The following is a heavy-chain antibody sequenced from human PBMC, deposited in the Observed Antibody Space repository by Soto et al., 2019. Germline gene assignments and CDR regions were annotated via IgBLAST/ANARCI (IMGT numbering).Heavy chain of an antibody. D-gene: IGHD3-16*01. J-gene: IGHJ2*01. CDR3: ARTPPSPGLPRGDPGWYFDL. CDR2: IIPIFGTA. Sequence: QVQLVQSGAEVKKPGSSVKVSCKASGGTFSSYAISWVRQAPGQGLEWMGGIIPIFGTANYAQKFQGRVTITADESTSTAYMELSSLRSEDTAVYYCARTPPSPGLPRGDPGWYFDLWGRGTLVTVSS. V-gene: IGHV1-69*01. CDR1: GGTFSSYA.